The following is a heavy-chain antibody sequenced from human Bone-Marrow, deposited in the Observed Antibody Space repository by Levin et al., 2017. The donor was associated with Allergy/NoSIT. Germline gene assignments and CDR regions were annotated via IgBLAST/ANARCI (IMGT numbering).Heavy chain of an antibody. V-gene: IGHV4-38-2*02. CDR3: ARVHYYDSSRSDY. Sequence: PSETLSLTCTVSGYSISSGYYWGWIRQPPGKGLEWIGSIYHSGSTYYNPSLKSRVTISVDTSKNQFSLKLSSVTAADTAVYYCARVHYYDSSRSDYWGQGTLVTVSS. J-gene: IGHJ4*02. CDR1: GYSISSGYY. CDR2: IYHSGST. D-gene: IGHD3-22*01.